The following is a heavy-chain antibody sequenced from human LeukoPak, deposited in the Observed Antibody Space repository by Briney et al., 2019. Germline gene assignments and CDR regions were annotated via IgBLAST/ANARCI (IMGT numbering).Heavy chain of an antibody. J-gene: IGHJ6*03. CDR2: ISGDGGIT. CDR1: GFTFSTYA. CDR3: AGAYYDSWSGYYTNYYYYMGV. V-gene: IGHV3-23*01. D-gene: IGHD3-3*01. Sequence: PGRSLRLSCAGSGFTFSTYAMNLVRQAPGKGLEWVSAISGDGGITYYADSAKGRFTISRDNSKDTLFLQMNSLRVEDTAVYYCAGAYYDSWSGYYTNYYYYMGVWAKGTPVTVSS.